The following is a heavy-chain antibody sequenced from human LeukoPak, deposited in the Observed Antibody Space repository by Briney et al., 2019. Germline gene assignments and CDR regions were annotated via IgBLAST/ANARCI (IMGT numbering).Heavy chain of an antibody. CDR1: GYTFTTYW. V-gene: IGHV5-51*01. CDR2: IYPGDSDT. CDR3: ARNSHSNGMDV. Sequence: GESLRISCQGSGYTFTTYWIGWVRQMPGEGLEWMGIIYPGDSDTTYSPSFQGQVTFSADKSISTAYLQWRSLKASDTAMYYCARNSHSNGMDVWGQGTTVTVS. D-gene: IGHD2-15*01. J-gene: IGHJ6*02.